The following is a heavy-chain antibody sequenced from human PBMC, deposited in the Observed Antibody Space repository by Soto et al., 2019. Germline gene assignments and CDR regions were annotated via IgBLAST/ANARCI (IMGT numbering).Heavy chain of an antibody. Sequence: PGGSLRLSCAASGFTFSSYWMHWVRQAPGKGLVWVSRINGDGSSTTHADSVRGRFTISRDNTKNTLYLQMNSLRAEDTAVYYCTRDAYYDFWSGYSAYYYYYMVVWGKGTTVTVSS. CDR2: INGDGSST. J-gene: IGHJ6*03. D-gene: IGHD3-3*01. V-gene: IGHV3-74*01. CDR3: TRDAYYDFWSGYSAYYYYYMVV. CDR1: GFTFSSYW.